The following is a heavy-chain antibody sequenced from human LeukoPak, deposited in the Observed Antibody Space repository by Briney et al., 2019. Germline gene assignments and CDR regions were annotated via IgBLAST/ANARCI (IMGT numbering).Heavy chain of an antibody. CDR2: ISAYNGNT. J-gene: IGHJ4*02. V-gene: IGHV1-18*01. CDR1: GYTFTSYG. CDR3: ARFGVIGDYGDYDPYNPFDY. Sequence: ASVKVSCKASGYTFTSYGISWVQQAPGQGLEWMGWISAYNGNTNYAQKLQGRVTMTTDTSTSTAYMELRSLRSDDTAVYYCARFGVIGDYGDYDPYNPFDYWGQGTLVTVSS. D-gene: IGHD4-17*01.